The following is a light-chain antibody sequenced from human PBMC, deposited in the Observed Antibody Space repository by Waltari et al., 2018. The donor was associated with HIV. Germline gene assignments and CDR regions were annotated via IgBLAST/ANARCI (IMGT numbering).Light chain of an antibody. CDR3: QVWDESTDYVMV. J-gene: IGLJ3*02. CDR2: DDR. CDR1: SIGRKS. Sequence: SYVLSQPPSVSVAPGQTATIPCGGDSIGRKSVQWYKQRPGQAPPLVLYDDRDQPSGIPERFSGANSGNMATLTITRVAVVDEADYYCQVWDESTDYVMVFGGGTKLTVL. V-gene: IGLV3-21*02.